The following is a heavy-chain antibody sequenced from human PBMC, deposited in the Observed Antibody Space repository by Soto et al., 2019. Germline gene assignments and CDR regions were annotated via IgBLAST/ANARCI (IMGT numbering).Heavy chain of an antibody. CDR3: ARDKGVGAAAGTLGYYYYGMDV. D-gene: IGHD6-13*01. CDR1: GFTFSSYA. J-gene: IGHJ6*02. V-gene: IGHV3-30-3*01. Sequence: QVQLVESGGGVVQPGRSLRLSCAASGFTFSSYAMHWVRQAPGKGLEWVAVISYDGSNKYYADSVKGRFTISRDNSKNTLYLQMNGLRAEDTAVYYCARDKGVGAAAGTLGYYYYGMDVWGQGTTVTVSS. CDR2: ISYDGSNK.